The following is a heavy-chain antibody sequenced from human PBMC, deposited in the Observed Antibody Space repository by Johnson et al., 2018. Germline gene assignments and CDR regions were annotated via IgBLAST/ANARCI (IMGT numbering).Heavy chain of an antibody. CDR2: LRSKAYGGTT. D-gene: IGHD3-22*01. Sequence: VQLQESGGGLVQPGRSLRLSCTASGFTFGDYAMSWFRQAPGKGLEWVGFLRSKAYGGTTEYVASVKGRFTLSRDDSKRIAYLQMNSLKTEETAVYYCTRDPLTMIVVGTRSHADACDIWGQGTMVTVSS. V-gene: IGHV3-49*03. CDR3: TRDPLTMIVVGTRSHADACDI. J-gene: IGHJ3*02. CDR1: GFTFGDYA.